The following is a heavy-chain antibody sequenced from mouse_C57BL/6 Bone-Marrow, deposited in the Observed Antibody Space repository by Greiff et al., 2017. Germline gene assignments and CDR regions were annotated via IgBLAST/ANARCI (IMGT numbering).Heavy chain of an antibody. V-gene: IGHV1-55*01. CDR1: GYTFTSYW. D-gene: IGHD1-1*01. CDR2: IYPGSGST. CDR3: AREDFIDSFDC. Sequence: QVQLQQPGAELVKPGASVTMSCKASGYTFTSYWITWVKQRPGQGLEWIGDIYPGSGSTNDNEKFKSKATLTVDTSSSTAYMPLSSLTSEDSAVYYCAREDFIDSFDCWGQGTTLTVSS. J-gene: IGHJ2*01.